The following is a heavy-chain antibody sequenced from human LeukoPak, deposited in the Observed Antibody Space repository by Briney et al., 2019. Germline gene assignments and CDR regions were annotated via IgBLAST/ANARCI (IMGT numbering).Heavy chain of an antibody. CDR3: ARESITMVRGVIIPLRWFDP. D-gene: IGHD3-10*01. J-gene: IGHJ5*02. CDR2: IWYDGSNK. V-gene: IGHV3-33*01. Sequence: PGGSLRLSCAASGFTFSSYGMPWVRQAPGKGLEWVAVIWYDGSNKYYADSVKGRFTISRDNSKNTLYLQMNSLRAEDTAVYYCARESITMVRGVIIPLRWFDPWGQGTLVTVSS. CDR1: GFTFSSYG.